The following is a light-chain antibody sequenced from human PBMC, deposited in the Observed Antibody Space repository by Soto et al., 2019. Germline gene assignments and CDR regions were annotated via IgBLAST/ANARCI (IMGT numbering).Light chain of an antibody. CDR2: DAS. V-gene: IGKV3-11*01. Sequence: EIVLTQSPATLSLSPGERATLSCRASQSASSYLAWYQRKPGQAPRLLIYDASNRATGIPARFSGSGSGTDFTLTISSLEPEDFAVYYCLQRSNWPYTFGQGTKLEIK. CDR3: LQRSNWPYT. CDR1: QSASSY. J-gene: IGKJ2*01.